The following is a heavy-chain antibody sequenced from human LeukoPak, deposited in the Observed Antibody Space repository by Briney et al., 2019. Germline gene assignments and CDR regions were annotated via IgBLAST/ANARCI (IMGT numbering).Heavy chain of an antibody. V-gene: IGHV3-23*01. D-gene: IGHD2-15*01. CDR2: ISGRGGST. CDR1: GFTFSNYA. J-gene: IGHJ4*02. CDR3: AKDDLGYCSGNSCSLHY. Sequence: PGGSLILSCTASGFTFSNYAMTWVRQAPGKGLEYLSVISGRGGSTYHADSVKGRFTISRDNSKNTLYLQMNSLRAEDTAVYYCAKDDLGYCSGNSCSLHYWGQGTLVTVSS.